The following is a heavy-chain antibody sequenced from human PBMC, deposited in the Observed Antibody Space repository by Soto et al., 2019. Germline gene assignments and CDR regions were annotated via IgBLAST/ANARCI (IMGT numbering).Heavy chain of an antibody. D-gene: IGHD6-19*01. CDR2: IDAGNGHT. V-gene: IGHV1-3*01. CDR1: GYAFTSYT. J-gene: IGHJ4*02. CDR3: ARGDGSGWIKGHFDY. Sequence: ASVKVSCKASGYAFTSYTIHWVRQAPGQRLEWMGWIDAGNGHTKSSQKFRDRVAFTRDTSASTVYMELSSLRSEDTAVYYCARGDGSGWIKGHFDYWGQGTLVTVSS.